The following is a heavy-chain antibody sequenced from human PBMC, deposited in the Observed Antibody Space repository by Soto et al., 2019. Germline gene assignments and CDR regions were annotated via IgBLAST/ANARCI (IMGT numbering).Heavy chain of an antibody. CDR3: ARAKLCNTLSCPHSFDT. J-gene: IGHJ4*02. V-gene: IGHV4-4*02. CDR2: VYHTGST. D-gene: IGHD2-15*01. Sequence: QVLLQESGPGLINASGTLSLTCGVSGGSISTNNWWSWVRQTPGQGLEWIAEVYHTGSTNYNPSLKSRRTISVDKSKNQFSLRLTSVTAADSAVYYCARAKLCNTLSCPHSFDTWGQGTLVSVSS. CDR1: GGSISTNNW.